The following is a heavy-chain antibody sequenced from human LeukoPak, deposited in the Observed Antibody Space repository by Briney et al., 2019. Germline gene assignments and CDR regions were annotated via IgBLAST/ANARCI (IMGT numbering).Heavy chain of an antibody. D-gene: IGHD5-18*01. CDR3: ARIAQDTAMVVYYYYYMDV. CDR2: IHYSGNT. J-gene: IGHJ6*03. Sequence: TSETLSLTCTVSGGSISSSSYYWGWIRQPPGKGLEWIASIHYSGNTYYNPSLKSRVTISVDTSKNQFSLKLSSVTAADTAVYYCARIAQDTAMVVYYYYYMDVWGKGTTVTVSS. CDR1: GGSISSSSYY. V-gene: IGHV4-39*07.